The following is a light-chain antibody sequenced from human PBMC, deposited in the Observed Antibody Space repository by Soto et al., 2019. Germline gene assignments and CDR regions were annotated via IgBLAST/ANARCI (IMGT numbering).Light chain of an antibody. Sequence: QPVLTQSPSASASLGASVKLTCTLSSGHSSYAIAWHQQQPEKGPRYLMKLTSDGSHSKGDGIPDRFSGSSSGAERYLTISSLQSEDEADYYCQTWGTDIVVFGGGTKVTVL. V-gene: IGLV4-69*01. J-gene: IGLJ2*01. CDR1: SGHSSYA. CDR2: LTSDGSH. CDR3: QTWGTDIVV.